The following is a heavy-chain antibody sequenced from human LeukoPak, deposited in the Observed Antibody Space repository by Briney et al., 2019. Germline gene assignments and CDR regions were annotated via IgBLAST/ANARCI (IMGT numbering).Heavy chain of an antibody. CDR3: ARGQGATVPQVVKNWFDP. D-gene: IGHD2-15*01. CDR2: INPNSGGT. V-gene: IGHV1-2*02. CDR1: GYTFTGYY. Sequence: ASVKVSCKASGYTFTGYYMHWVRQAPGQGLEWMGWINPNSGGTNYAQKFQGRVTMTRDTSISTAYMELSRLRSDDTAVYYCARGQGATVPQVVKNWFDPWGQGTRVTVSS. J-gene: IGHJ5*02.